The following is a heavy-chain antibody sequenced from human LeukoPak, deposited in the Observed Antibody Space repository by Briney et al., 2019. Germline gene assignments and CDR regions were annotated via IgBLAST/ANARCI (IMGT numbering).Heavy chain of an antibody. CDR2: INPSGGST. V-gene: IGHV1-46*01. Sequence: ASLKGSCKASGYTLIIYFMDWVRQAPGQGLEWMGIINPSGGSTIYAQKFQGRVTMSRDTSTSTAYMELRSLSSDDTAVYYCARVGQQGVYNWFDPWGQGTLVTVSS. D-gene: IGHD6-13*01. CDR3: ARVGQQGVYNWFDP. J-gene: IGHJ5*02. CDR1: GYTLIIYF.